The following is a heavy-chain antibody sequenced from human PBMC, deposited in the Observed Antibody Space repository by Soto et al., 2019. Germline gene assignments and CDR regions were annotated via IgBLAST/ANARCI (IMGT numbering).Heavy chain of an antibody. Sequence: RKGLVWVSRINSDGSSTSYADSVKGRFTISRDNAKNTLYLQMNSLRAEDTAVYYCAISFFGGEDDILATVPVSAFLRNRSSDL. V-gene: IGHV3-74*01. CDR3: AISFFGGEDDILATVPVSAFLRNRSSDL. D-gene: IGHD2-21*01. CDR2: INSDGSST. J-gene: IGHJ2*01.